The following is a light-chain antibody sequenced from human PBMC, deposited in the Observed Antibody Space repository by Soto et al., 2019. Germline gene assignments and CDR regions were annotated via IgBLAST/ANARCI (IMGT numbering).Light chain of an antibody. CDR2: LKSDGSH. J-gene: IGLJ2*01. CDR3: QTWATGIQV. Sequence: QPVLTQSPSASASLGASVKLTCTLSSGHNTYSIAWHQQQPEKGPRFLMKLKSDGSHSRGVGIPDRFSGSSSGAERYLTISSLQSEDEADYYCQTWATGIQVFGGGTKLTVL. CDR1: SGHNTYS. V-gene: IGLV4-69*01.